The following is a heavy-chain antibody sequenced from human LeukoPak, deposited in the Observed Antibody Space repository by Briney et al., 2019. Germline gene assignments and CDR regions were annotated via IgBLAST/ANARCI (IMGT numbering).Heavy chain of an antibody. V-gene: IGHV3-30-3*01. Sequence: GRSLRLSCAASGFTFSSYAMHWVRQAPGKGLEWVAVISYDGSNKYYADSVKGRFTISRDNSKNTLYLQMNSLRAEDTAVYYCARDRQQWLVHYPFDYWGQGTLVTVSS. J-gene: IGHJ4*02. CDR3: ARDRQQWLVHYPFDY. CDR1: GFTFSSYA. CDR2: ISYDGSNK. D-gene: IGHD6-19*01.